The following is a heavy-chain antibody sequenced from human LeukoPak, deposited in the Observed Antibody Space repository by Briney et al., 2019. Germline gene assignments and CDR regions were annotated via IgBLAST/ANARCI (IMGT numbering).Heavy chain of an antibody. Sequence: PGGSLRLSCAASGFTFSSYAMSWVRQAPGKGLEWVALIWYDGSNKNYADSVKGRFTISRDNSKNTLFLQMNSLRAEDTAVYYCAREASGAFDIWGQGTMVTVSS. CDR3: AREASGAFDI. CDR1: GFTFSSYA. V-gene: IGHV3-33*08. CDR2: IWYDGSNK. J-gene: IGHJ3*02.